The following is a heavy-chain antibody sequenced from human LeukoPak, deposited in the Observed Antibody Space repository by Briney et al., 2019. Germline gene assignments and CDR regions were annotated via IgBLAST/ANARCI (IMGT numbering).Heavy chain of an antibody. CDR1: GFTFSSYS. V-gene: IGHV3-21*01. J-gene: IGHJ3*02. D-gene: IGHD3-22*01. CDR2: ISSSSSYI. Sequence: GGSLRLSCAASGFTFSSYSMNWVRQAPGKGLEWVSSISSSSSYIYYADSVKGRFTISRDNAKNSLYLQMNSLRAEDTAVYYCAKDSKAYYYDSSGTPDIWGQGTMVTVSS. CDR3: AKDSKAYYYDSSGTPDI.